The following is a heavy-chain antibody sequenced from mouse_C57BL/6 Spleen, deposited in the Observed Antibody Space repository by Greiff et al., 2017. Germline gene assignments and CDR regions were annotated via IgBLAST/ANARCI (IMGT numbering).Heavy chain of an antibody. D-gene: IGHD1-1*01. V-gene: IGHV14-3*01. CDR2: IDPANGNT. Sequence: VQLQQSVAELVRPGASVKLSCTASGFNIKNTYMHWVKQRPEQGLEWIGRIDPANGNTKYAPKFQGKATITADTSSNTAYLQLSSLTSEDTVIYYCARDYYGSSYDYYAMDYWGQGTSVTVSS. J-gene: IGHJ4*01. CDR3: ARDYYGSSYDYYAMDY. CDR1: GFNIKNTY.